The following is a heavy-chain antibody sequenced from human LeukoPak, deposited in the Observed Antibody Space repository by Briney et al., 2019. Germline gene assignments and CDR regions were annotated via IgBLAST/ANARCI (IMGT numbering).Heavy chain of an antibody. CDR3: ARDSQWLAPFDY. V-gene: IGHV3-33*01. CDR1: GFTFSSYG. J-gene: IGHJ4*02. CDR2: IWYDGSNK. Sequence: GRSLRLPCAASGFTFSSYGMHWVRQAPGKGLEWVAVIWYDGSNKYYADSVKGRFTISRDNSKNTLYLQMNSLRAEDTAVYYCARDSQWLAPFDYWGQGTLVTVSS. D-gene: IGHD6-19*01.